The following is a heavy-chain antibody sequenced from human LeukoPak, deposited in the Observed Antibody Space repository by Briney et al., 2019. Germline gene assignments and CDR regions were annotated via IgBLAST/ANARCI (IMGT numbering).Heavy chain of an antibody. Sequence: GGSLRLSCAASGFTFSSYSMNWVRQAPGKGLVWVSRINTDGSSTNYAHSVKGRFTISRDNAKNSLYLQMNSLRPEDTAVYYCAELGITMIGGVWGKGTTVTISS. CDR3: AELGITMIGGV. CDR2: INTDGSST. D-gene: IGHD3-10*02. J-gene: IGHJ6*04. CDR1: GFTFSSYS. V-gene: IGHV3-74*01.